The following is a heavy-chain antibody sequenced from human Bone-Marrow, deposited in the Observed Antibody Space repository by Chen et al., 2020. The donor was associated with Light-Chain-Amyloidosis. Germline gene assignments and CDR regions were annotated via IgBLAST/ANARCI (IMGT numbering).Heavy chain of an antibody. J-gene: IGHJ4*02. D-gene: IGHD3-16*02. CDR3: ARDWYDYVWGSYRYPFDY. Sequence: QLQRQESGPGLVKPSETLSLTCTVSGFSISSSSYYWVWIRQPPGKGLEWIGSIYYSGSTYYNPSLKSRVTISVDTSKNQFSLKLSSVTAADTAVYYCARDWYDYVWGSYRYPFDYWGQGTLVTVSS. CDR2: IYYSGST. CDR1: GFSISSSSYY. V-gene: IGHV4-39*07.